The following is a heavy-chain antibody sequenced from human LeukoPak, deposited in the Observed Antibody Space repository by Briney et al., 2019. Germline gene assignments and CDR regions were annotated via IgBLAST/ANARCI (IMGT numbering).Heavy chain of an antibody. CDR2: INPNSGGT. V-gene: IGHV1-2*02. J-gene: IGHJ4*02. D-gene: IGHD6-13*01. Sequence: GASVKVSCKASGYTFTGYYIHWVRQAPGQGLEWMGWINPNSGGTNYAQKFQGRVTMTRDTSISTAYMELSRLRSDDTAVYYCARDTRRPGIAAAGIYYWGQGTLVTVSS. CDR3: ARDTRRPGIAAAGIYY. CDR1: GYTFTGYY.